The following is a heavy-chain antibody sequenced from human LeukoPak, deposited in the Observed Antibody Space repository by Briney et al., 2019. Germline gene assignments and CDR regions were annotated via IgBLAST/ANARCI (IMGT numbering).Heavy chain of an antibody. Sequence: PGGSLRLSCAASGFTFSSYAMSWVRQAPGKGLEWVSAISGSGGSTYYADSVKGRFTVSRDNSKNTLCLQMNSLRAEDTAVYYCAKRYCSSTSCYNYYFDYWGQGTLVTVSS. CDR3: AKRYCSSTSCYNYYFDY. D-gene: IGHD2-2*01. V-gene: IGHV3-23*01. CDR1: GFTFSSYA. J-gene: IGHJ4*02. CDR2: ISGSGGST.